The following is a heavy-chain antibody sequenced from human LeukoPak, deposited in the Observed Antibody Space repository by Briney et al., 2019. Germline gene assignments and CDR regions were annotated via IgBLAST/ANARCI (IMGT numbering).Heavy chain of an antibody. CDR1: GFTFSSYA. V-gene: IGHV3-23*01. Sequence: GGSLRLSCAASGFTFSSYAMSWVRQAPGKGLEWVSAISGSGGSTYYADSVKGRFTISRDNSKNTLYLQMNSLRAEDTAVYYCAKDPHDYGDRPYYLDYWGQGTLVTVSS. CDR2: ISGSGGST. CDR3: AKDPHDYGDRPYYLDY. D-gene: IGHD4-17*01. J-gene: IGHJ4*02.